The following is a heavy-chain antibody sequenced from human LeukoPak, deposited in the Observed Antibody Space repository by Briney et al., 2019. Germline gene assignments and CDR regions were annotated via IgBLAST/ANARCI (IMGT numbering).Heavy chain of an antibody. D-gene: IGHD3-10*01. J-gene: IGHJ4*02. V-gene: IGHV4-59*01. Sequence: SETLSLTCSVSGDSLSNFYWSWIRQPPGKGLEWIGYIDYRGRTSYNPSLKSRVTISIGTSKNQFSLRLKSMAAADTAVYFCARGLSSTRRESDYWGQGTLVTVSS. CDR1: GDSLSNFY. CDR2: IDYRGRT. CDR3: ARGLSSTRRESDY.